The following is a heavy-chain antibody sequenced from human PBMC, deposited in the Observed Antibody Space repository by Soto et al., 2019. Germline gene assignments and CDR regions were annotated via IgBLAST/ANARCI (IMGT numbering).Heavy chain of an antibody. CDR1: GGSVSDKTYY. D-gene: IGHD4-17*01. J-gene: IGHJ4*02. CDR3: ARTTAVPNTLRSRYFFDY. V-gene: IGHV4-61*01. Sequence: PSETLSLTCSVSGGSVSDKTYYWSWIRQPPGKRLEWIGYVYYSGTTNYNPSLNSRVTISVDLSKDRFSLRLSSVTTADTALYYCARTTAVPNTLRSRYFFDYWGRGTLVTVSS. CDR2: VYYSGTT.